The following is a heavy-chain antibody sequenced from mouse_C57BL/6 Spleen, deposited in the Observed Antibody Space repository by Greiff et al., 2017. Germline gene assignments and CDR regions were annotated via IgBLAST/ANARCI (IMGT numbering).Heavy chain of an antibody. CDR3: ARPLSNWDEGFAY. V-gene: IGHV1-52*01. J-gene: IGHJ3*01. CDR1: GYTFTSYW. D-gene: IGHD4-1*01. CDR2: IDPSDSET. Sequence: QVQLQQPGAELVRPGSSVKLSCKASGYTFTSYWMHWVKQRPIQGLEWIGNIDPSDSETHYNQKFKDKATLTVDKSSSTAYMQLSSLTSEDSAVYYCARPLSNWDEGFAYWGQGTLVTVSA.